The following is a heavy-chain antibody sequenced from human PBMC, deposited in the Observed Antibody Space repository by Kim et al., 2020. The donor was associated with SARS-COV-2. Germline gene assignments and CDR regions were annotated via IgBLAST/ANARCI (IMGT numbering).Heavy chain of an antibody. V-gene: IGHV5-10-1*01. CDR1: GYSFTSYW. CDR3: ARHRAAKGYYYGMDV. J-gene: IGHJ6*02. Sequence: GESLKISCKGSGYSFTSYWISWVRQMPGKGLEWMGRIDPSDSYTNYSPSFQGHVTISADKSISTAYLQWSSLKASDTAMYYCARHRAAKGYYYGMDVWGQGTTVTVSS. CDR2: IDPSDSYT.